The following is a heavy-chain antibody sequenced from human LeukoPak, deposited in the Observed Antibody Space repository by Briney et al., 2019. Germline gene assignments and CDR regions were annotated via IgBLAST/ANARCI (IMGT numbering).Heavy chain of an antibody. J-gene: IGHJ6*02. Sequence: QTGGSLRLSCAASGFTISNYAMSWVRQAPGKGLEWVSYISSSSSTIYYADSVKGRFTISRDNAKNSLYLQMNSLRAEDTAVYYCAGTTVTTWDYYGMDVWGQGTTVTVSS. D-gene: IGHD4-17*01. CDR3: AGTTVTTWDYYGMDV. V-gene: IGHV3-48*01. CDR2: ISSSSSTI. CDR1: GFTISNYA.